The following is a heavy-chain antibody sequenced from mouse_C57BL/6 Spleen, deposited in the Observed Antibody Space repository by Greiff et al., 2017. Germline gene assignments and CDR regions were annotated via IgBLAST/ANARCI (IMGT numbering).Heavy chain of an antibody. D-gene: IGHD1-1*01. Sequence: QVQLQQSGAELVRPGTSVKVSCKASGYAFTNYLIEWVKQRPGQGLEWIGVINPGSGGTNYNEKFKGKATLTADKSSSTAYLQLSSLTSEDSAVYFCARSGGSSPYWYFDAWGTGTTVTVSS. V-gene: IGHV1-54*01. J-gene: IGHJ1*03. CDR3: ARSGGSSPYWYFDA. CDR2: INPGSGGT. CDR1: GYAFTNYL.